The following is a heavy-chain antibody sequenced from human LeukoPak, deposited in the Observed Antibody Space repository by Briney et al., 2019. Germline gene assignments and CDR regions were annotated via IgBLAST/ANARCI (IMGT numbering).Heavy chain of an antibody. D-gene: IGHD6-19*01. CDR3: AKDVVGQQWPESY. CDR2: IQYDGSIK. Sequence: GGSLRLSCAACELTFSRFGMHWVRQAPGKGLEWVAFIQYDGSIKLYGDSVKGRFTISRDNSKNTLYLQMNSLRPEDTAVYHCAKDVVGQQWPESYWGQGTLVTVSS. CDR1: ELTFSRFG. J-gene: IGHJ4*02. V-gene: IGHV3-30*02.